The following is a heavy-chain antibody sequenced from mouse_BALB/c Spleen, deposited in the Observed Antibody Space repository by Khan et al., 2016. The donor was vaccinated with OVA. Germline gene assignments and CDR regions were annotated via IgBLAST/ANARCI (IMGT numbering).Heavy chain of an antibody. CDR2: ISYSGST. V-gene: IGHV3-2*02. CDR3: ARTARIKY. D-gene: IGHD1-2*01. J-gene: IGHJ2*01. Sequence: VQLKDSGPGLVKPSQSLSLTCTVTGYSITSGYGWNWIRQFPGNKLEWMGYISYSGSTNYNPSLKSRISITRDTSKNQFFLQLNSVTTEYTATYYCARTARIKYWGQGTTLTVSS. CDR1: GYSITSGYG.